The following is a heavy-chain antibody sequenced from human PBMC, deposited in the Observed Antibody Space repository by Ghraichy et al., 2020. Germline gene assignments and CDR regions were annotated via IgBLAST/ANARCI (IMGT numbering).Heavy chain of an antibody. J-gene: IGHJ4*02. CDR3: ARALYTSTPPLNF. Sequence: GGSLRLSCAASGLMFSPFGMHWVRQAPCKGLEWVAGISNDGTNKFYADSVKGRVTISRDNSKNTLDLQMKSLREDDTAVYYCARALYTSTPPLNFWGQGTQLTVSS. D-gene: IGHD2-2*02. V-gene: IGHV3-30*03. CDR1: GLMFSPFG. CDR2: ISNDGTNK.